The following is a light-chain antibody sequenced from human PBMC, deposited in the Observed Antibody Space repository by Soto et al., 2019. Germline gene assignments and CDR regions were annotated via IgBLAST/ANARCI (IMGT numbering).Light chain of an antibody. J-gene: IGKJ5*01. Sequence: GERVTISCQASQSIGSYLNWYQQKPGKAPNLLIHGGSILQSGVPSRFSGGGGGTDFTLTISSLQPEDFATYYCQQSYSTPLTFGQRTRLEI. CDR3: QQSYSTPLT. V-gene: IGKV1-39*01. CDR1: QSIGSY. CDR2: GGS.